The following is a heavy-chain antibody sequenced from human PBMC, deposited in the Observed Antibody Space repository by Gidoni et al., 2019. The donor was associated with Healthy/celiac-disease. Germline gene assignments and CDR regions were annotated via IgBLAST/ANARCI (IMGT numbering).Heavy chain of an antibody. CDR1: GSTLSSSS. V-gene: IGHV3-21*01. CDR3: ARDAPSRYFDY. J-gene: IGHJ4*02. CDR2: ISSSSSYR. Sequence: EVQLVESGGGLVKPGGSLRPHRHASGSTLSSSSMNWLRQAPGKGLEWVSSISSSSSYRYYADSVKGRFTISRDNAKNSLYLQMNSLRAEDTAVYYCARDAPSRYFDYWGQGTLVTVSS.